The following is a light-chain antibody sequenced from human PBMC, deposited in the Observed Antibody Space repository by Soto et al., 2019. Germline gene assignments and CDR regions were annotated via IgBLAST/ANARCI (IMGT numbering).Light chain of an antibody. V-gene: IGKV3-20*01. Sequence: EIVLTQSPGTLSLSPGERATLSCRASQSVSSSYLAWYQQKPGQAPRLLIFGASSRATGLPDRFSGSGSGTDLTLTIRRLDTEDFAVYYCKQDCSSRLFTFGPGTKVDIK. J-gene: IGKJ3*01. CDR1: QSVSSSY. CDR2: GAS. CDR3: KQDCSSRLFT.